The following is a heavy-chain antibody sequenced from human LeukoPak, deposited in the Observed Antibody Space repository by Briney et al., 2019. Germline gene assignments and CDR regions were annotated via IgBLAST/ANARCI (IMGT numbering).Heavy chain of an antibody. CDR2: INHSGST. J-gene: IGHJ6*03. Sequence: GSLRLSCAAPGFTVSTNYMSWIRQPPGKGLEWIGEINHSGSTNYNPSLKSRVTISVDTSKNQFSLKLSSVTAADTAVYYCARKPRTTGTTTHSYYYYYYMDVWGKGTTVTVSS. CDR1: GFTVSTNY. V-gene: IGHV4-34*01. CDR3: ARKPRTTGTTTHSYYYYYYMDV. D-gene: IGHD1-1*01.